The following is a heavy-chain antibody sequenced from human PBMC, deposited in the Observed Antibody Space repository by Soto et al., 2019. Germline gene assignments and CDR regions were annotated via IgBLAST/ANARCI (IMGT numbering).Heavy chain of an antibody. J-gene: IGHJ5*02. CDR2: TYYRSKWCN. V-gene: IGHV6-1*01. D-gene: IGHD3-3*01. Sequence: SQTLSLTCAISGDSVSSNSAAWNWIRQSPSRGLEWLGRTYYRSKWCNDYAVSVKSRITINPDTSKNQFSLQLNSVTPEDTAVYYCAREGDWSRAGDWFDPWGQGTLVTVSS. CDR1: GDSVSSNSAA. CDR3: AREGDWSRAGDWFDP.